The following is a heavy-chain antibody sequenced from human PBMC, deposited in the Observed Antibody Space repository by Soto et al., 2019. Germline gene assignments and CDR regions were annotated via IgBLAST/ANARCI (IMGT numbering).Heavy chain of an antibody. J-gene: IGHJ4*02. D-gene: IGHD1-20*01. CDR2: IYDSGST. Sequence: PSETLSLTCTVSGGSISRYYWSWIRLPPGKGLEWIGYIYDSGSTNYNPSIKRRVTTSLDTSKKQFSLMLSSVTAADTAVYYCARETRYPQYYFDSWGQGTLVTVSS. CDR3: ARETRYPQYYFDS. V-gene: IGHV4-59*01. CDR1: GGSISRYY.